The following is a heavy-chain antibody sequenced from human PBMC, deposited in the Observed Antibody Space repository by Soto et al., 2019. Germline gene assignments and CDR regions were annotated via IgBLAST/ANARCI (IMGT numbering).Heavy chain of an antibody. J-gene: IGHJ4*02. Sequence: SETLSLTFTVSGVSISSGDYYWSWIRQPPGKGLEWIGYIYYSGSTYYNPSLKSRVTISVDTSKNQFSLKLSSVTAADTAVYYCAREGKGDGYNHFDYRGQGTLVTVSS. V-gene: IGHV4-30-4*01. CDR3: AREGKGDGYNHFDY. CDR2: IYYSGST. D-gene: IGHD5-12*01. CDR1: GVSISSGDYY.